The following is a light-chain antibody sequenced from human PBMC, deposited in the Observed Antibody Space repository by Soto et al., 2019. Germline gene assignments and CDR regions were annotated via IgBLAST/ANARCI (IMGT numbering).Light chain of an antibody. J-gene: IGLJ1*01. CDR1: SSDVGGYNY. CDR3: CSYVGRNTYV. Sequence: QSALTQPRSASGSPGQSITIYCTGTSSDVGGYNYVSWYQQHPAKAPKLIIFDVSKRPSGVPNRFSVSKSGNTASLTISGLRAEDEADYYCCSYVGRNTYVFGTGTKVNV. CDR2: DVS. V-gene: IGLV2-11*01.